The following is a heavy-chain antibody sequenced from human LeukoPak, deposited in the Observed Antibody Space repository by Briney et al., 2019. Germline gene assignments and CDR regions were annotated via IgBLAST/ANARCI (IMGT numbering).Heavy chain of an antibody. CDR2: ISGSGGST. CDR1: GFTLSSYW. V-gene: IGHV3-23*01. CDR3: AKYPLDHYFDY. Sequence: GGSLRLSCAASGFTLSSYWMHWVRQVPGKGLEWVSAISGSGGSTYYADSVKGRFTISRDNSKNTLYLQMNSLRAEDTAVYYCAKYPLDHYFDYWGQGTLVTVSS. J-gene: IGHJ4*02.